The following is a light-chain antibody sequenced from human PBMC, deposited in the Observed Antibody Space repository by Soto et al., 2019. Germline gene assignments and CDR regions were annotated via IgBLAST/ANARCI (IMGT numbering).Light chain of an antibody. V-gene: IGLV3-9*01. CDR2: RDT. Sequence: SYELTQPLSVSVALGQTATITCEENNVGSKSVHWYQQKPGQAPLLVIYRDTNRPSGIPERFSGSNSGNTATLTISRAQAGDEADYYCQVWDSGTYVFGAGTKVTVL. J-gene: IGLJ1*01. CDR1: NVGSKS. CDR3: QVWDSGTYV.